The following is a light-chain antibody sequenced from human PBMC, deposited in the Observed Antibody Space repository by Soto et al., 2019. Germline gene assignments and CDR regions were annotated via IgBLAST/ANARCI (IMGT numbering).Light chain of an antibody. CDR1: QSVSSY. CDR2: DAS. CDR3: QQRSNWPPFIT. Sequence: EIVLTQSPATLSLSPGERATLSCRASQSVSSYLAWYQQKPGQAPRLLIYDASNRATGIPARFSGSGSGTDFTLTIRSLEPEDFAVYYCQQRSNWPPFITFGQGTRLEIK. J-gene: IGKJ5*01. V-gene: IGKV3-11*01.